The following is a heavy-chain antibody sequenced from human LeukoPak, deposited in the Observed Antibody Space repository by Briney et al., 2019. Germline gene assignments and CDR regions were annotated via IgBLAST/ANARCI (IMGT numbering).Heavy chain of an antibody. V-gene: IGHV4-59*01. Sequence: PSETPSLTCAVYGGSLSGYYWSWIRQPPGKGLEWIGYIYYSGSTNYNPSLKSRVTISRDMSKNQFSLKLTSVTAADTAMYYCARVGSWYYFDYWGQGILVTVSS. CDR3: ARVGSWYYFDY. CDR2: IYYSGST. D-gene: IGHD6-19*01. J-gene: IGHJ4*02. CDR1: GGSLSGYY.